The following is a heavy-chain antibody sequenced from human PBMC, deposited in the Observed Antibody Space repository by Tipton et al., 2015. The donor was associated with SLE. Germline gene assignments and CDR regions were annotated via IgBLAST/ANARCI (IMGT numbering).Heavy chain of an antibody. Sequence: GSLRLSCAASGFTFSDYYMRWIRQAPGNGLEWVSYISSSSSYTNYADSVKGRFTISRDSAKNSLYLQMDSLRAEDTAVYYCSREEYSKFLFDYWGQGTLVTVSS. J-gene: IGHJ4*02. D-gene: IGHD4-11*01. CDR2: ISSSSSYT. CDR3: SREEYSKFLFDY. V-gene: IGHV3-11*06. CDR1: GFTFSDYY.